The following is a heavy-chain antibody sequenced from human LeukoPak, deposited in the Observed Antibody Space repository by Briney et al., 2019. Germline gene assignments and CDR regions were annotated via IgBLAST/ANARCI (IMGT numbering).Heavy chain of an antibody. CDR3: TRHSGSTRERVAFDI. CDR2: IYRSGST. D-gene: IGHD1-7*01. CDR1: GYSISSGFY. Sequence: NTSETLSLTCGVSGYSISSGFYWGWIRQPPGKGGEWIGSIYRSGSTYNNPSLKSRVAISVDTSKNQFSLKLTSVPAADTAVYYCTRHSGSTRERVAFDIWGQGTMVTVSS. V-gene: IGHV4-38-2*01. J-gene: IGHJ3*02.